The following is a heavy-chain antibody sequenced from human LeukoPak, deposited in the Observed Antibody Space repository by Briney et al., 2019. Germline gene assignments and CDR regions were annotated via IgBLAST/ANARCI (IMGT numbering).Heavy chain of an antibody. J-gene: IGHJ3*02. V-gene: IGHV3-7*05. CDR3: AKGSSGYDAFDI. CDR2: IKGDGSVV. Sequence: PGGSLRLSCAASGFTFSSYWMGWVRQAPGKGLEWVAHIKGDGSVVEYVDSVKGRFTVSRDNAKNPLYLQMNSLRAEDTAVYYCAKGSSGYDAFDIWGQGTMVTVSS. D-gene: IGHD5-12*01. CDR1: GFTFSSYW.